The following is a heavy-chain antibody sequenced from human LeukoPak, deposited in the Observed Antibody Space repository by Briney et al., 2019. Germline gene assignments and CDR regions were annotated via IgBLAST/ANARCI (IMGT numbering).Heavy chain of an antibody. CDR3: ARVASSGWSFWFDP. Sequence: SETLSLTCTVSGGSISTYYWNWMRQPPGKGLEWIGYIYYSGSTNYNPSLKSRVTISVDTSKNQFSLKLSSVTAADTAVYYCARVASSGWSFWFDPWGQGTLVTVSS. J-gene: IGHJ5*02. V-gene: IGHV4-59*01. CDR2: IYYSGST. D-gene: IGHD6-19*01. CDR1: GGSISTYY.